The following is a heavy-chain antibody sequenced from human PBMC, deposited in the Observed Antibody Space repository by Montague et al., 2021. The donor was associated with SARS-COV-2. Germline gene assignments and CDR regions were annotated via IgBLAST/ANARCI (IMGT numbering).Heavy chain of an antibody. CDR3: ARVAPYTAGYYFDY. J-gene: IGHJ4*02. CDR1: GGSISSSSYY. CDR2: LYYSGST. V-gene: IGHV4-39*01. Sequence: SETLSLTCTVSGGSISSSSYYWGWIRPPPGKELEWIGSLYYSGSTYYNPSLKSRVTISVDTSKNQFSLKLSSVTAADTAVYYCARVAPYTAGYYFDYWGQGTLVTVSS. D-gene: IGHD6-13*01.